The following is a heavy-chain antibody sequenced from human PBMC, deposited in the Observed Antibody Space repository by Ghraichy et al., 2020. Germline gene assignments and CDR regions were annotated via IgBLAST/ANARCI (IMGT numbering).Heavy chain of an antibody. CDR2: INPSGGST. Sequence: ASVKVSGKASGYTFTRYYIHWVRQAPGQGLEWMGIINPSGGSTRDAQKFQGRLTMTRDTSSSTVYMELSSLRSEDTAVYYCARGRNSDVGVPAAIRSYYGMDVWGQGTTVTVSS. J-gene: IGHJ6*02. D-gene: IGHD2-2*02. CDR1: GYTFTRYY. CDR3: ARGRNSDVGVPAAIRSYYGMDV. V-gene: IGHV1-46*01.